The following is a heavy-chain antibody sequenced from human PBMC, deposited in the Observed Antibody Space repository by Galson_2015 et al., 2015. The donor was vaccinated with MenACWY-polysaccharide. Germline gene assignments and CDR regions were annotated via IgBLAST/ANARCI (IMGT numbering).Heavy chain of an antibody. CDR2: IKSDGSQK. Sequence: SLRLSCAASGFTFSDTWMSWVRQAPGKGLEWVALIKSDGSQKEYMDSVKGRFAISRDNAKNSLYLQINSLRVEDTAVYYCARDPNWRNPFGPWGQGTLVTVSS. D-gene: IGHD1-1*01. CDR1: GFTFSDTW. J-gene: IGHJ5*02. V-gene: IGHV3-7*01. CDR3: ARDPNWRNPFGP.